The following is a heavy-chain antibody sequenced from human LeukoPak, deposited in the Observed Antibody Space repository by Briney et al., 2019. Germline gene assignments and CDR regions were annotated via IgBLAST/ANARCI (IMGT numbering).Heavy chain of an antibody. CDR3: ARAGPPLYCYFAL. J-gene: IGHJ2*01. V-gene: IGHV6-1*01. Sequence: SQTLSLTCSISGDSVSSNSAAWNWIRQSPSGRLEWLGRTYYRSKWYNAYAVSVKSRITINPDTSKNQFSLQLTSVTPEDTAVYYCARAGPPLYCYFALWGRGTLVTVSS. CDR2: TYYRSKWYN. CDR1: GDSVSSNSAA.